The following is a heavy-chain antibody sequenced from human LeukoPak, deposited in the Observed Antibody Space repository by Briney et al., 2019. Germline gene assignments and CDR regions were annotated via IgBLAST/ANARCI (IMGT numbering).Heavy chain of an antibody. Sequence: PSQTLSLTRTVSVGSNRLGGYYWTWFRQPPGKGLEWFGYIYYSGSTYYNPSLKSRVTISVDTSKNQFSLKLSSVTAADTAVYYCARGHIAVAGIAYYFDYWGQGTRVTVSS. D-gene: IGHD6-19*01. V-gene: IGHV4-30-4*01. CDR2: IYYSGST. J-gene: IGHJ4*02. CDR3: ARGHIAVAGIAYYFDY. CDR1: VGSNRLGGYY.